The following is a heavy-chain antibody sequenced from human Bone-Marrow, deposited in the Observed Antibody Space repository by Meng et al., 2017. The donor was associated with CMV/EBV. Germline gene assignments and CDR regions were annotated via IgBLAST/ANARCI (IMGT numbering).Heavy chain of an antibody. V-gene: IGHV3-21*04. D-gene: IGHD2-15*01. CDR2: MTSSSSYI. CDR1: GFTFSSFT. Sequence: GESLKISCAASGFTFSSFTMNWVRQAPGKGLEWVSSMTSSSSYIYYAESVKGRFIISRDNAKNSLFLQMNSLRAEDTAVYYCAAGGGARWGQGTLVTVS. J-gene: IGHJ4*02. CDR3: AAGGGAR.